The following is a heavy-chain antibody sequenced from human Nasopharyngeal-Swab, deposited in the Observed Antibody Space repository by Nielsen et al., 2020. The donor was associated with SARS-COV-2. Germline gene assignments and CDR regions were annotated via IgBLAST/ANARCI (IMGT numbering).Heavy chain of an antibody. CDR2: IDWGDDK. J-gene: IGHJ3*02. V-gene: IGHV2-70*01. D-gene: IGHD2-15*01. CDR3: SRSGDCSGGRCNDAFDI. Sequence: SGPTLVNPTQPLTLTCTFPGLSLSTSGMCVNWIRQPPGKALEWLALIDWGDDKYYSTSLKTRLTISKDSSKDEVVLTMTNMDPVDTATYYCSRSGDCSGGRCNDAFDIWGQGTMVTVSS. CDR1: GLSLSTSGMC.